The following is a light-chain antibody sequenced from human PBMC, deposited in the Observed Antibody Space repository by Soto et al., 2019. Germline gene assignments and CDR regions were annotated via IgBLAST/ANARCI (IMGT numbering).Light chain of an antibody. V-gene: IGKV1-39*01. CDR1: QSISSF. CDR2: ASF. J-gene: IGKJ2*01. CDR3: HQSYTTPYT. Sequence: DIQMTQSPSSLSVSVGDRVTITCRASQSISSFLHWFQQKPGKAPKLLIYASFNLQSRAPSRFSGSGSGTDFTLTITSLQPEDFATYYCHQSYTTPYTFGQGTKLEI.